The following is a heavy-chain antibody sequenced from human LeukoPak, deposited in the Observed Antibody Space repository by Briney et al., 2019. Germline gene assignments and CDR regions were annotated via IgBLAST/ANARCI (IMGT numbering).Heavy chain of an antibody. V-gene: IGHV4-30-4*08. Sequence: SETLSLTCPVSGGSISSSYYYWSWLRQPPGKGLEWIGYIYYSGSTYYNPSLKSRVTISVDTSKNQFSLKLSSVTAADTAVYYCARVLKGGTMSSWGQGTLVTVSS. CDR3: ARVLKGGTMSS. J-gene: IGHJ4*02. D-gene: IGHD3-10*02. CDR2: IYYSGST. CDR1: GGSISSSYYY.